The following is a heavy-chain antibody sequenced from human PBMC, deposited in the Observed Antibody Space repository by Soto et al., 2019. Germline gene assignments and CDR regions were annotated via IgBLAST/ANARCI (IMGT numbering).Heavy chain of an antibody. J-gene: IGHJ4*02. Sequence: EVQLVETGGGLIQPGGSLRLSCAASGFTVSSNYMSWVRQAPGKGLEWVSVIYSGGSTYYADSVKGRFTISRDNSKNTLYLQMNSLRAEDTAVYYCAREPWGNYFDYWGQGTLVTVSS. CDR2: IYSGGST. CDR1: GFTVSSNY. D-gene: IGHD3-16*01. V-gene: IGHV3-53*02. CDR3: AREPWGNYFDY.